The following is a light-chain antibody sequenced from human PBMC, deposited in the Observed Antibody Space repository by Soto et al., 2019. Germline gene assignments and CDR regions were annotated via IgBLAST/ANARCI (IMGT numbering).Light chain of an antibody. J-gene: IGKJ5*01. CDR2: GAS. CDR1: QSVSSN. CDR3: QQYNNWPPT. V-gene: IGKV3-15*01. Sequence: EIVMTQSPATLSVSPGERATLSCRASQSVSSNLARYQQKPGQAPRLLIYGASTRATGIPARFSGSRSGTEFPLTISSLQSEDFAVYYCQQYNNWPPTFGQGTRLEIK.